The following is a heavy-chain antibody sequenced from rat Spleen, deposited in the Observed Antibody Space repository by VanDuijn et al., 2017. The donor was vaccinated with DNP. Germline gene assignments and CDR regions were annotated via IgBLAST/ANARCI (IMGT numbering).Heavy chain of an antibody. CDR3: ARRRLPYWYFDF. CDR2: IKMGSGGT. J-gene: IGHJ1*01. D-gene: IGHD1-4*01. Sequence: QIQLQQSGAELAKPGSSVKISCRASGYTFTIYYIGWIKQTTRQGLEFIGYIKMGSGGTYYNEKFEGKATLTVDKSSSTAFMQLSSLTPDDSAVYYCARRRLPYWYFDFWGPGTMVTVSS. CDR1: GYTFTIYY. V-gene: IGHV1-43*01.